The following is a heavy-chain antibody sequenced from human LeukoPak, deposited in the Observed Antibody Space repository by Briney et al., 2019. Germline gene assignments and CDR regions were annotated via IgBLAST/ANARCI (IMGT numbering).Heavy chain of an antibody. V-gene: IGHV4-59*08. CDR2: IYYSGST. CDR1: GGSISSYY. D-gene: IGHD3-10*01. CDR3: ARVSRGITMVRGGGTAFDI. Sequence: SETLSLTCTVSGGSISSYYWSWIRQPPGKGLEWIGNIYYSGSTNYNPSLKSRVTISVDTSKNQFSLKLSSVTAADTAVYYCARVSRGITMVRGGGTAFDIWSQGTMVTVSS. J-gene: IGHJ3*02.